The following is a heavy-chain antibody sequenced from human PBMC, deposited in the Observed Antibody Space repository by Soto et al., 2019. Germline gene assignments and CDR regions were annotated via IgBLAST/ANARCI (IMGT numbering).Heavy chain of an antibody. J-gene: IGHJ5*02. CDR2: ISSSGSTI. V-gene: IGHV3-11*01. D-gene: IGHD3-22*01. CDR1: GFTFSDYY. Sequence: GGSLRLSCAASGFTFSDYYMTWIRQAPGKGLEWVSYISSSGSTIYYTDSVKGRFTISXXXXXXSXYXQXXXLRAXDTAVYFCARDSLDHSTGYYYPWGQGTLVTVSS. CDR3: ARDSLDHSTGYYYP.